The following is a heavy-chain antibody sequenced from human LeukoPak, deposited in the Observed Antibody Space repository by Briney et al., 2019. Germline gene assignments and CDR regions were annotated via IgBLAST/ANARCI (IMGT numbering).Heavy chain of an antibody. J-gene: IGHJ4*02. CDR2: MKTNSGNT. D-gene: IGHD2-15*01. CDR1: RYTFTSYD. Sequence: ASLKVSCNASRYTFTSYDINCVRNSTGQGPERSGWMKTNSGNTGYAQKFQGRVTMTRNIYIGTAYMELSRLRYEDTAVYYCVRGRGGTNLRDFDYWGQGTLVTVSS. CDR3: VRGRGGTNLRDFDY. V-gene: IGHV1-8*01.